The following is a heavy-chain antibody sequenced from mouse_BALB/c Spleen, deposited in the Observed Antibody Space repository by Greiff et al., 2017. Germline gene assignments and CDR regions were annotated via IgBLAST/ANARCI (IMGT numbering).Heavy chain of an antibody. D-gene: IGHD2-10*02. J-gene: IGHJ3*01. Sequence: EVMLVESGGGLVKPGGSLKLSCAASGFTFSDYYMYWVRQTPEKRLEWVATISDGGSYTYYPDSVKGRFTISRDNAKNNLYLQMSSLKSEDTAMYYCARGGYGNYEAWFAYWGQGTLVTVSA. CDR3: ARGGYGNYEAWFAY. V-gene: IGHV5-4*02. CDR1: GFTFSDYY. CDR2: ISDGGSYT.